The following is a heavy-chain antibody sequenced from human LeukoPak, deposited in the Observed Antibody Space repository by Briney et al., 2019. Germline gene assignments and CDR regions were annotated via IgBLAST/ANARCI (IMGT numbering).Heavy chain of an antibody. CDR1: GYTLTELS. Sequence: ASVKVSCKVSGYTLTELSMHWVRQAPGKGLEWMGGFDPEDGETMYAQKFQGRVTMTEDTSTDTAYMELSSLRSEDTAVYYCAKGKYSSSWTRPLDYWGQGTLVTVSS. J-gene: IGHJ4*02. CDR2: FDPEDGET. CDR3: AKGKYSSSWTRPLDY. V-gene: IGHV1-24*01. D-gene: IGHD6-13*01.